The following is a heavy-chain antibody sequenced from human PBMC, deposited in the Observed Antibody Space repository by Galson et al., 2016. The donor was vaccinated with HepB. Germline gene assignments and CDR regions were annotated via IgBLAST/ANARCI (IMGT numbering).Heavy chain of an antibody. J-gene: IGHJ5*02. CDR3: VKDDYMRA. CDR2: TKGDGTYT. Sequence: SLRLSCAASGFTFSTYWMHWVRQAPGKGLVWVSRTKGDGTYTTYADSVKGRFTASRDNAKNTLYLQMNSLRAEDTAVYYCVKDDYMRAWGQGTLVTVSS. V-gene: IGHV3-74*01. CDR1: GFTFSTYW. D-gene: IGHD4-11*01.